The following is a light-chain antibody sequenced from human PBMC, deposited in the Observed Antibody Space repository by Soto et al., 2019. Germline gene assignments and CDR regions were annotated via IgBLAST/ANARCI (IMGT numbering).Light chain of an antibody. J-gene: IGKJ1*01. V-gene: IGKV1-5*03. CDR1: QSISSW. Sequence: DIQMTQSPSTLSASVGDRVTITCRASQSISSWLAWYQQKPGKAPKLLIYKASSLESGVPSRFSGGGSGTEFTLTISSLQPDDFATYYCQQYQSYWTFGQGTKVEVK. CDR3: QQYQSYWT. CDR2: KAS.